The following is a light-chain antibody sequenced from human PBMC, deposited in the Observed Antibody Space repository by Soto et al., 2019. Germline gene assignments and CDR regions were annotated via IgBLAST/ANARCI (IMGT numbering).Light chain of an antibody. CDR1: SSDVGAYNY. CDR2: EVS. V-gene: IGLV2-14*01. Sequence: QAVLTQPASVSGSPGQSITISCTGTSSDVGAYNYVSWYQQHPGKAPQLMIYEVSNRPSGVSNRFSGSKSGNTASLTISGLQAEDEDDYYCNSYTSSSTLVFGTGTKLTVL. CDR3: NSYTSSSTLV. J-gene: IGLJ1*01.